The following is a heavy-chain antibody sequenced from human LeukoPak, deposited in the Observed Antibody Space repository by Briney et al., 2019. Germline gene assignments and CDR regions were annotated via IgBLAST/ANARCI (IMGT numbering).Heavy chain of an antibody. CDR1: GYTFTGYY. D-gene: IGHD6-13*01. J-gene: IGHJ3*02. Sequence: ASVKVSCKASGYTFTGYYMHWVRQAPGQGLEWMGWINPNSGGTNYAQKFQGRVTVTRDTSISTAYMELSRLRSDDTAVYYCAWGIAAAVKGGAFDIWGQGTMVTVSS. CDR2: INPNSGGT. V-gene: IGHV1-2*02. CDR3: AWGIAAAVKGGAFDI.